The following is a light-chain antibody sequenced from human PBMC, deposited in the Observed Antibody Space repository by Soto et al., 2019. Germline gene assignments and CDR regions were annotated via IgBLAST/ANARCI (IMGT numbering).Light chain of an antibody. CDR3: CSYAGGYIFV. CDR1: STDVGRYNY. J-gene: IGLJ1*01. CDR2: DVT. Sequence: QSALTQPRSVSGSPGQSVTISCTGTSTDVGRYNYVSWYQQHPGKAPKLIIYDVTQRPSGVPDRFSGSKSGNTASLTISGLQAEDEVDYYCCSYAGGYIFVFGTGTKVTVL. V-gene: IGLV2-11*01.